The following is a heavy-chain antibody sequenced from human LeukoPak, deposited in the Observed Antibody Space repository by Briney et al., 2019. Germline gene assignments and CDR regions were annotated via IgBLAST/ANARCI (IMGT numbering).Heavy chain of an antibody. V-gene: IGHV4-34*01. CDR3: ARDLSHYSNYAMGHHPFDY. J-gene: IGHJ4*02. D-gene: IGHD4-11*01. Sequence: PSETLSLTCAVYGGSFSGYYWSWIRQPPGKGLEWIGEINHSGSTNYNPSLRSRVTISVDTSKNQFSLKLSSVTAADTAVYYCARDLSHYSNYAMGHHPFDYWGQGTLVTVSS. CDR1: GGSFSGYY. CDR2: INHSGST.